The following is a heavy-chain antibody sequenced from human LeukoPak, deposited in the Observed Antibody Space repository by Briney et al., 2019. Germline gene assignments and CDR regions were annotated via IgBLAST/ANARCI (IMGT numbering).Heavy chain of an antibody. CDR3: ARDQSYDFWSGPFDY. J-gene: IGHJ4*02. CDR2: IYSGGST. V-gene: IGHV3-66*01. D-gene: IGHD3-3*01. CDR1: GFTFSNYW. Sequence: PGGSLRLSCAASGFTFSNYWLTWVRQAPGKGLEWVSVIYSGGSTYYADSVKGRFTISRDNSKNTLYLQMNSLRAEDTAVYYCARDQSYDFWSGPFDYWGQGTLVTVSS.